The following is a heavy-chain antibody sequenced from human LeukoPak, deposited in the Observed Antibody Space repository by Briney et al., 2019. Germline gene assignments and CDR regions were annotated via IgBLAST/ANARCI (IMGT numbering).Heavy chain of an antibody. CDR1: GGSISSYY. J-gene: IGHJ4*02. CDR2: IYYSGST. V-gene: IGHV4-59*01. D-gene: IGHD6-19*01. Sequence: PSETLSLTCTVSGGSISSYYWSWIRQPPGKGLEWIGYIYYSGSTNYSPSLKSRVTISVDTSKNQFSLKLSSVTAADTAVYYCARDSAVAGIDYWGQGTLVTVSS. CDR3: ARDSAVAGIDY.